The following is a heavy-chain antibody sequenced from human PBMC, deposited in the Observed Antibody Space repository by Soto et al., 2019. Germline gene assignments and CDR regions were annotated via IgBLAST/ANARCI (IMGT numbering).Heavy chain of an antibody. D-gene: IGHD6-19*01. CDR2: IIYDGTNE. V-gene: IGHV3-30*18. CDR1: GFTFGGYG. J-gene: IGHJ4*02. CDR3: AKVAVANPGYFDS. Sequence: GGSLRLSCAASGFTFGGYGMHWVRQAPGKGLEWVALIIYDGTNEFYADSVKGRFTISRDNSKNTVYLQMNSLRTEDTAVYHCAKVAVANPGYFDSWGQGTLVTVSS.